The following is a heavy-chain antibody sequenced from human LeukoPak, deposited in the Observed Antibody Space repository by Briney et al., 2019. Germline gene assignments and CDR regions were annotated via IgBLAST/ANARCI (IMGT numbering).Heavy chain of an antibody. CDR2: ISYDGSNK. CDR1: GFTFSSYG. D-gene: IGHD3-3*01. J-gene: IGHJ4*02. CDR3: ARDRSITIFGVVPTDY. Sequence: GGSLRLSCAASGFTFSSYGMHWVRQAPGKGLEWVAVISYDGSNKYYADSVKGRFTISRDNSKNTLYLQMNSLRSEDTAVYYCARDRSITIFGVVPTDYWGQGTLVTVSS. V-gene: IGHV3-30*03.